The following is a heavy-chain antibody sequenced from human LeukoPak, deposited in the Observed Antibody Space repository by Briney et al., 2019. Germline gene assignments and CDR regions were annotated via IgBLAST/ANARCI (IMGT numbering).Heavy chain of an antibody. D-gene: IGHD1-26*01. CDR1: GGSISSGGYY. J-gene: IGHJ4*02. V-gene: IGHV4-30-2*01. CDR3: ARDSAGAHFDY. Sequence: SQTLSLTCTVSGGSISSGGYYWSWIRQPPGKGLEWIGYIYHSGSTYYNPSLKSRVTTSVDRSKNQFSLKLSSVTAADTAVYYCARDSAGAHFDYWGQGTLVTVSS. CDR2: IYHSGST.